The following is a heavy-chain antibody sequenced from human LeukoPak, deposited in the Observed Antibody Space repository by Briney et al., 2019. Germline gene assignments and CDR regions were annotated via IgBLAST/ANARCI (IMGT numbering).Heavy chain of an antibody. V-gene: IGHV4-59*11. Sequence: SETLSLTCTVSGGSFNTHYWNWIRQPPGKGLEWIGYISYSGTTNYNASLKSRVTISVDTSKNEFSLKLNSVTAADTAVYYCARDPIAHPYWFFDLWGRGTLVTVSS. D-gene: IGHD2-21*01. J-gene: IGHJ2*01. CDR2: ISYSGTT. CDR1: GGSFNTHY. CDR3: ARDPIAHPYWFFDL.